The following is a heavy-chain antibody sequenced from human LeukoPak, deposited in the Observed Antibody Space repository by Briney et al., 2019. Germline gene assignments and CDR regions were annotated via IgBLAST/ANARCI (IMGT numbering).Heavy chain of an antibody. CDR1: GFTFSSYG. Sequence: GGSLRLSCAASGFTFSSYGMHWVRQAPGKGLEWVAVISYDGSNKYYADSVKGRFTISRDNSKNTLYLQMNSLRAEDTAVYYCAKDRGSGLIAEYFQHWGQGTLVTVSS. CDR3: AKDRGSGLIAEYFQH. D-gene: IGHD6-19*01. CDR2: ISYDGSNK. V-gene: IGHV3-30*18. J-gene: IGHJ1*01.